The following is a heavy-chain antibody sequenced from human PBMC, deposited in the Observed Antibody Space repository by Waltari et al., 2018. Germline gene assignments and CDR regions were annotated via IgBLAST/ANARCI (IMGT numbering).Heavy chain of an antibody. CDR2: VFRNRDK. CDR1: GLAMKSGYY. D-gene: IGHD3-22*01. J-gene: IGHJ3*01. Sequence: QVQLQASGPGLARPSETLSLSCAVSGLAMKSGYYWAWVRQPPGKGLEWIASVFRNRDKYYNPSLQSRVTISMDTSKNQISLQLTSVTAADTALYYCVRPMYDSSDQGLAFDLWGQGTMVTVSS. CDR3: VRPMYDSSDQGLAFDL. V-gene: IGHV4-38-2*01.